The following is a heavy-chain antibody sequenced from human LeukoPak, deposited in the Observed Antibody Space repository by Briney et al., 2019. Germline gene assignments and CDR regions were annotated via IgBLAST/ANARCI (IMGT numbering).Heavy chain of an antibody. CDR1: GFTFSSYS. V-gene: IGHV3-21*01. J-gene: IGHJ3*02. Sequence: PGGSLRLSCAASGFTFSSYSMNWVRQAPGKGLEWVSSISSSSNYIYYADSVKGRFTISRDNAQNSLYLQMNSLRAEDTAVYYCARGYYYDNSGYFSVTPRHDAFDIWGQGTMVTVSS. CDR3: ARGYYYDNSGYFSVTPRHDAFDI. D-gene: IGHD3-22*01. CDR2: ISSSSNYI.